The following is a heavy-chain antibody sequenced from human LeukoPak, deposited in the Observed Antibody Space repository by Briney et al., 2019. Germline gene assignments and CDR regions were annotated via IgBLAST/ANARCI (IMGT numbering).Heavy chain of an antibody. Sequence: GGSLRLSCVASGFTFSKYWMHWVRQAPGKGLVWVSRINSDGSITTYADSVKGRFTISRDNAKNTLYLQMNSLRAEDTAVYYCASRTYNYDSSGDYWGQGTLVTVSS. CDR3: ASRTYNYDSSGDY. CDR1: GFTFSKYW. V-gene: IGHV3-74*01. D-gene: IGHD3-22*01. J-gene: IGHJ4*02. CDR2: INSDGSIT.